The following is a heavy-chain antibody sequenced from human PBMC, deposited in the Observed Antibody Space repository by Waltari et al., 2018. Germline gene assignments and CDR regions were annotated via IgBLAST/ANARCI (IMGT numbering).Heavy chain of an antibody. V-gene: IGHV3-9*01. Sequence: EVQLVESGGGLVQPGRSLRLSCVGYGFTFDDYAMHWVGQPPGKGLECVSGINYNRASICYWESVKGRFIISRYNARNSLYLQMNSLTTEDTALYYCLKKNDEVFDRNGLVYDAFDMWGQGTMVTVSP. CDR3: LKKNDEVFDRNGLVYDAFDM. CDR2: INYNRASI. CDR1: GFTFDDYA. J-gene: IGHJ3*02. D-gene: IGHD3-22*01.